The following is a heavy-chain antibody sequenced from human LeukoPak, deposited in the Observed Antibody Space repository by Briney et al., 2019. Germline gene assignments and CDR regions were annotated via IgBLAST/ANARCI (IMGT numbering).Heavy chain of an antibody. CDR1: GYTFSAYC. CDR2: INTNTGNP. J-gene: IGHJ4*02. V-gene: IGHV7-4-1*02. CDR3: ARSISGRAFRLLYY. Sequence: ASVKVSCKASGYTFSAYCMHWVRQAPGQGLEWMGWINTNTGNPTYAQGFTGRFVFSLDTSVSTAYLQISSLKAEDTAVYYCARSISGRAFRLLYYWGQGTLVTVSS. D-gene: IGHD1-26*01.